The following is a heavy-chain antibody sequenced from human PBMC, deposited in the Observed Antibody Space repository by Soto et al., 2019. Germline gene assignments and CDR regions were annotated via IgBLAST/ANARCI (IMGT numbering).Heavy chain of an antibody. CDR2: IYYSGST. CDR3: ARGVNGDYSRFDY. V-gene: IGHV4-31*03. Sequence: SETLSLTCTVSGGSINSGSYYWSWIRQHPGKGLEWIGYIYYSGSTYYNPSLKSRVTISVDMSKNQFSMRLSSVTAADTAVYYCARGVNGDYSRFDYWGQGTLVTVSS. D-gene: IGHD4-17*01. J-gene: IGHJ4*02. CDR1: GGSINSGSYY.